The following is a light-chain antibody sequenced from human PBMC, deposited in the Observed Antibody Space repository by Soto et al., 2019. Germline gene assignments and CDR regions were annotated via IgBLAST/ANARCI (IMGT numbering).Light chain of an antibody. V-gene: IGKV1-39*01. Sequence: DIQLTQSPSTLSASVGDRLSITCRASQSVSYYVNWYQQKEGKAPKLLIYAASSLQSGVPSRFSGSGSGTDFTLTISSLQPGDFATYYCQHSHSTPLSFGGGTRVEIE. CDR3: QHSHSTPLS. CDR2: AAS. CDR1: QSVSYY. J-gene: IGKJ4*01.